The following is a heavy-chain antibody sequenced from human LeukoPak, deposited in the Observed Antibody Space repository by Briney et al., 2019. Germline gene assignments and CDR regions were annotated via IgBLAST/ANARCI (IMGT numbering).Heavy chain of an antibody. V-gene: IGHV3-7*03. CDR1: GFTFSSYW. J-gene: IGHJ4*02. CDR2: IKQDGSEK. D-gene: IGHD3-3*01. Sequence: GGSLRLSCAASGFTFSSYWMSWVRQAPGKGLEWVAHIKQDGSEKYYVDSVKGRFTISRDNAKNSLYLQMNSLRAEDTAVYYCASLGLGFWSGYYYFDYWGQGTLVTVSS. CDR3: ASLGLGFWSGYYYFDY.